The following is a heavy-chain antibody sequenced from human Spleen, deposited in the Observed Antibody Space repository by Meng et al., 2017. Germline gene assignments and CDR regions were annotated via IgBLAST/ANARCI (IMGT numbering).Heavy chain of an antibody. V-gene: IGHV1-2*02. CDR3: ATLPDYYDSSGYYPLGEWPPDY. J-gene: IGHJ4*02. CDR2: INPNSGGT. CDR1: GYTFTGYY. Sequence: ASVKVSCKASGYTFTGYYMHWVRQAPGQGLEWMGWINPNSGGTNYAQKFQGRVTMTRDTSISTAYMELSRLRSDDTAVYYCATLPDYYDSSGYYPLGEWPPDYWGQGTLVTVSS. D-gene: IGHD3-22*01.